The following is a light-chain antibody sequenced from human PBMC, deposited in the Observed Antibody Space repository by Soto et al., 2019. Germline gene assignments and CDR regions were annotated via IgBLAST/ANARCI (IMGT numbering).Light chain of an antibody. CDR1: QSIGSW. CDR3: QQYNSYSLT. Sequence: DIQMTQSPSTLSASVGDSVFITCRASQSIGSWLAWYQEKPGKAPKLLIYDASSLESGVPSRFSGRGSGTEFTLTISSQQPDDVATYYCQQYNSYSLTFGQGTKVDIK. CDR2: DAS. J-gene: IGKJ1*01. V-gene: IGKV1-5*01.